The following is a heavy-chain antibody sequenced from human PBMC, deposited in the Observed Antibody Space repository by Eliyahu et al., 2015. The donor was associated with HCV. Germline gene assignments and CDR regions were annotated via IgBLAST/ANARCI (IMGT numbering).Heavy chain of an antibody. CDR1: GFTFSRYW. CDR2: IQQDGSGK. V-gene: IGHV3-7*01. D-gene: IGHD2-2*01. CDR3: VVPAAPRDI. Sequence: EXQLVXSGGGLVQPGGXLKLSXVXSGFTFSRYWMSWVRQAPGKGLEWVANIQQDGSGKYYVDSVKGRFTISRDNAKNSLYLQMNSLRAEDTAVYYCVVPAAPRDIWGQGTMVTVSS. J-gene: IGHJ3*02.